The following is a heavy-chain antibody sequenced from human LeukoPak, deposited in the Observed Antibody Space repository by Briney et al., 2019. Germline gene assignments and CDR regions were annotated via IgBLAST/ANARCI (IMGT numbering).Heavy chain of an antibody. J-gene: IGHJ5*02. Sequence: SETLSLTCAVSGGSISSSNWWSWVRQPPGKGLEWIGEIYHSGSTNYNPSLKSRVTISVDKSKNQFSLKLSSVTAADTAVYYCARVLRTWTQYYYDSSGYYYGFDPWGQGTLVTVSS. D-gene: IGHD3-22*01. CDR2: IYHSGST. V-gene: IGHV4-4*02. CDR1: GGSISSSNW. CDR3: ARVLRTWTQYYYDSSGYYYGFDP.